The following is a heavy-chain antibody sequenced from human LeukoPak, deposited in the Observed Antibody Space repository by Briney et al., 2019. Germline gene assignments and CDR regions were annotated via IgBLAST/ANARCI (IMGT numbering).Heavy chain of an antibody. CDR1: GFTFSSYW. D-gene: IGHD3-10*01. CDR3: ARDVRMVRGGDIDY. CDR2: IKQDGSEK. J-gene: IGHJ4*02. V-gene: IGHV3-7*01. Sequence: PGGSLRLSCAASGFTFSSYWMSWVRQAPGKGLEWVANIKQDGSEKYYVDSVKGRFTISRDSAKNSLYLQMNSLRAEDTAVYYCARDVRMVRGGDIDYWGQGTLVTVSS.